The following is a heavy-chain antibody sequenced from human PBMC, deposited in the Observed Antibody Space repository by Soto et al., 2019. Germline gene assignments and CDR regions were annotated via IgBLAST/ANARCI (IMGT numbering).Heavy chain of an antibody. Sequence: PSETLSLTCTVSGGSISSYYWSWIPQPPGKGLEWIGYIYYSGSTNYNPSLKSRVTISVDTSKNQFSLKLSSVTAADTAVYYCARTLTDFWSGYYPYYYYYYMDVWGKGTTVTVSS. V-gene: IGHV4-59*08. CDR1: GGSISSYY. J-gene: IGHJ6*03. CDR2: IYYSGST. D-gene: IGHD3-3*01. CDR3: ARTLTDFWSGYYPYYYYYYMDV.